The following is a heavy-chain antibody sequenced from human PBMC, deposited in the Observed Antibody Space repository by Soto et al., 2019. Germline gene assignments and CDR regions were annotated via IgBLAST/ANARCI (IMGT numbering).Heavy chain of an antibody. J-gene: IGHJ4*02. V-gene: IGHV4-31*03. CDR2: IYHTDST. D-gene: IGHD3-16*02. Sequence: PSQTLSPPCTVYGVTVSSLAYHWSRNRQHPGNGLERIGNIYHTDSTYYSPSLKSRVDISLDRATNQFSLRLCAVTAADTAVKHCAGYRFRRNKWSMFAYWGQGTLVTVSS. CDR3: AGYRFRRNKWSMFAY. CDR1: GVTVSSLAYH.